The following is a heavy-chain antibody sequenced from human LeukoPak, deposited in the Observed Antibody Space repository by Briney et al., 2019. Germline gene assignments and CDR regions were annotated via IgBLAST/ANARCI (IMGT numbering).Heavy chain of an antibody. J-gene: IGHJ4*02. CDR1: GGSISSGSYY. D-gene: IGHD3-10*01. V-gene: IGHV4-61*02. Sequence: SETLSLTCTVSGGSISSGSYYWRWIRQPAGKGLEWFGRVYTSGSTNYNPSLKSRVTISVDTSKNQSSLKLSSVTAADTAVYCCASSVKGVRYWGQGTLVTVSS. CDR3: ASSVKGVRY. CDR2: VYTSGST.